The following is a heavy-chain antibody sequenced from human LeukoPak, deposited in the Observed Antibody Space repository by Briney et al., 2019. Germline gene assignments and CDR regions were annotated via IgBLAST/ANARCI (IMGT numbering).Heavy chain of an antibody. J-gene: IGHJ4*02. V-gene: IGHV1-8*01. CDR1: GYTFTTYD. Sequence: ASVKVSCKASGYTFTTYDIIWVRQATGQGLEWMGRMNPNSGNTGYAQKFQGRVTMTRDTSISTAYMELSSLRSEDTAVYFCAREMTIPPYYFDYWGLGTPVIVSS. D-gene: IGHD3-9*01. CDR3: AREMTIPPYYFDY. CDR2: MNPNSGNT.